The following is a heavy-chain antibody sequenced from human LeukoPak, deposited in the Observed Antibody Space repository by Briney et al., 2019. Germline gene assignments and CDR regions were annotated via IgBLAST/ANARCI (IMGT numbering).Heavy chain of an antibody. CDR1: GASMSSYY. CDR2: IYYSGST. CDR3: AQQGVEGFDY. Sequence: SETLSLTCTVSGASMSSYYWAWIRQSPEKGLEWIGYIYYSGSTHYSPSFKSRVTISLDTSKNQFSLKLSSVTAADTAVYYCAQQGVEGFDYWGQGTLVTVSS. D-gene: IGHD3-10*01. V-gene: IGHV4-59*12. J-gene: IGHJ4*02.